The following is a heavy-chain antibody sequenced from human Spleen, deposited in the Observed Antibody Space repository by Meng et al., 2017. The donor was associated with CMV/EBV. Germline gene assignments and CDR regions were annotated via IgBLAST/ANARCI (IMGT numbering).Heavy chain of an antibody. CDR2: MNPNIGNT. V-gene: IGHV1-8*03. CDR1: TYTFTGYD. D-gene: IGHD2-21*01. J-gene: IGHJ6*02. CDR3: ARGVGKYCGGDCYSYYGMDV. Sequence: ASVKVSCKASTYTFTGYDINWVRQATGQGLEWMGWMNPNIGNTVYAQKFQGRVTITRNTSINTAYMELSSLRSEDTAVYYCARGVGKYCGGDCYSYYGMDVWGQGTTVTVSS.